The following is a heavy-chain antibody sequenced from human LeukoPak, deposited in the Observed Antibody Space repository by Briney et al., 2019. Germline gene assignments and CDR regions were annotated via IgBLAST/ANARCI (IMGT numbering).Heavy chain of an antibody. CDR1: GYSFTSYW. V-gene: IGHV5-51*01. D-gene: IGHD2-2*02. CDR2: IYPGDSDT. CDR3: ASQIADIPDAFDI. Sequence: GESLKISCKGSGYSFTSYWIGWVRQMPGKGLEWVGIIYPGDSDTRYSPSFQGQVTISADKSISTAYLQWSSLKASDTAMYYCASQIADIPDAFDIWGQGTMVTVSS. J-gene: IGHJ3*02.